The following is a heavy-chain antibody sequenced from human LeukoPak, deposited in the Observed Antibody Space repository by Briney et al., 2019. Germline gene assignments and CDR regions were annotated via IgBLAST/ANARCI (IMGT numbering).Heavy chain of an antibody. CDR3: ARVSVVYGMDV. CDR2: MFYTGST. J-gene: IGHJ6*02. CDR1: GGSTSSDY. Sequence: SETLSLTCSVSGGSTSSDYWAWIRQPPGKGLDWIGYMFYTGSTNYNPSLKSRVTISLATSKNQFSLKLSSVTAADTAVYYCARVSVVYGMDVWGRGTTVTVSS. V-gene: IGHV4-59*01.